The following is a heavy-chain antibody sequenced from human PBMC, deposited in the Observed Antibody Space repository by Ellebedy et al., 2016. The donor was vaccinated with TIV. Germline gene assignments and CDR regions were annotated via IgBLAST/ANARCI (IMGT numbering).Heavy chain of an antibody. Sequence: GGSLRLSCAASGFTFSIYAMSWVRQAPGKGLEWVSAISSGGSTTYYADSVKGRFTISRDNSKYTLYLQVSSLRVEDTAIYYYAKDFNPDTHLVHGMDVWGQGTTVTVSS. V-gene: IGHV3-23*01. CDR1: GFTFSIYA. J-gene: IGHJ6*02. D-gene: IGHD5-18*01. CDR3: AKDFNPDTHLVHGMDV. CDR2: ISSGGSTT.